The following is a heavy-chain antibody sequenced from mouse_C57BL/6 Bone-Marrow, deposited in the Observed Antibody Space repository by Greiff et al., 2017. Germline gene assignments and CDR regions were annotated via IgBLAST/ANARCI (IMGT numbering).Heavy chain of an antibody. CDR3: ARRGIWGVDY. CDR2: IDPSASYT. CDR1: GYTFTSYW. V-gene: IGHV1-69*01. J-gene: IGHJ2*01. Sequence: QVQLQQPGAELVMPGASVKLSCKASGYTFTSYWMHWVKQRPGQGLEWIGEIDPSASYTNYNQKFKGKSTLTVDKPSSTAYMQLSSLTSEDSAVYYCARRGIWGVDYWGQGTTLTVSS.